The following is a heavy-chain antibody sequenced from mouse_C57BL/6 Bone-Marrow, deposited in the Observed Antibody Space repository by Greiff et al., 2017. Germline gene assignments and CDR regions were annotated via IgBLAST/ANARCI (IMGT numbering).Heavy chain of an antibody. CDR1: GYAFTNYL. CDR2: IYPGSGGT. V-gene: IGHV1-54*01. CDR3: ARNSLCYFDV. J-gene: IGHJ1*03. Sequence: VQREESGAELVRPGTSVKVSCKASGYAFTNYLIEWVKQRPGQGLEWIGVIYPGSGGTNYNEKFKGKATLTADKSSSTAYMQLSSLTSEDSAVYFCARNSLCYFDVWGTGTTVTVSS. D-gene: IGHD6-2*01.